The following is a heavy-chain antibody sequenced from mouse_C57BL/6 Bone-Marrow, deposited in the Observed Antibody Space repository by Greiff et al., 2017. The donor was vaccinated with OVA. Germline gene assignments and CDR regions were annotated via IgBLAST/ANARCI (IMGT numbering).Heavy chain of an antibody. CDR1: GYTFTSYD. D-gene: IGHD1-1*01. CDR3: ARSLFYYYGSSYYFDY. J-gene: IGHJ2*01. V-gene: IGHV1-85*01. Sequence: QVQLQQSGPELVKPGASVKLSCKASGYTFTSYDINWVKQRPGQGLEWIGWIYPRDGSTKYNEKFKGKATLTVDTSSRTAYMELHSLTSEDSAVYFCARSLFYYYGSSYYFDYWGQGTTLTVSS. CDR2: IYPRDGST.